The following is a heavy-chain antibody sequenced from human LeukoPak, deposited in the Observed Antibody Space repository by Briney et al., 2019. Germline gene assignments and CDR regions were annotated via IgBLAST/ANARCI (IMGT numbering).Heavy chain of an antibody. CDR3: ARQWRRTGTTGNGAFHI. V-gene: IGHV5-51*01. J-gene: IGHJ3*02. CDR2: IYPGDSDT. CDR1: GYSFTSYW. Sequence: GESLQISCQASGYSFTSYWIGWVRQMPGKGLEWMGIIYPGDSDTRYSPSFEGQVTISADKSISTAYLQWSSLTASDTAMYYCARQWRRTGTTGNGAFHIWGQGTMVTVSS. D-gene: IGHD1-1*01.